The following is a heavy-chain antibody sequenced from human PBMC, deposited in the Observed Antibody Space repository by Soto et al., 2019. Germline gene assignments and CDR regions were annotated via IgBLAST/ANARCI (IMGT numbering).Heavy chain of an antibody. CDR1: GFTFSSYA. V-gene: IGHV3-23*01. CDR3: AKHACSGGSCYPYYYYYMDV. Sequence: EVQLLESGGGLVQPGGSLRLSCAASGFTFSSYAMSWVRQAPGKGLEWVSAISGSGGSTYYADSVKGRFTISRDNSKNTLYLQMNSLRDEDTAVYYCAKHACSGGSCYPYYYYYMDVWGKGTTVTVSS. CDR2: ISGSGGST. J-gene: IGHJ6*03. D-gene: IGHD2-15*01.